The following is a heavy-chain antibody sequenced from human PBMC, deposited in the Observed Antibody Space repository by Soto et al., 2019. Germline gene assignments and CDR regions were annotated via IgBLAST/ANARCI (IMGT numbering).Heavy chain of an antibody. CDR1: GGRFRSHG. Sequence: SGKVSCKASGGRFRSHGIIWVLQAPGQGLEWMGGTVPMYGTANYAQKFQGRVTITADTSTSTAYMELSSLRSEDTAVYYCARSLDVGALYYGMDVWGQGTSLTVSS. D-gene: IGHD1-26*01. V-gene: IGHV1-69*06. CDR3: ARSLDVGALYYGMDV. CDR2: TVPMYGTA. J-gene: IGHJ6*02.